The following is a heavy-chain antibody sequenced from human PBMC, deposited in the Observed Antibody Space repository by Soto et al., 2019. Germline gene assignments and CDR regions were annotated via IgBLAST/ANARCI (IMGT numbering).Heavy chain of an antibody. D-gene: IGHD6-6*01. CDR3: ARDKGKLVPAAGY. J-gene: IGHJ4*02. CDR1: GFTFSDYY. V-gene: IGHV3-11*01. Sequence: GGSLRLSCAASGFTFSDYYMSWIRQAPGKGLEWVSYITSSVSSIYYADSVKGRFTISRDNAKNSLYLQMNSLRAEDTAVYYCARDKGKLVPAAGYWGKGTIVTVSS. CDR2: ITSSVSSI.